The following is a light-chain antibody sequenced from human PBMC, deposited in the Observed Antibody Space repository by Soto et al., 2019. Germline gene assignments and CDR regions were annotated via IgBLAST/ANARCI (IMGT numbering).Light chain of an antibody. CDR3: QQYGSSPLYT. Sequence: EIVLTRSPGTLSLSPGERATLSCRASQSVSSSELAWYQQKPGQAPRLLIYGASRRATGIPDRFSGSGSGTYFTLTISRLEPDVIAVYYCQQYGSSPLYTFGQGTKLEI. V-gene: IGKV3-20*01. CDR2: GAS. CDR1: QSVSSSE. J-gene: IGKJ2*01.